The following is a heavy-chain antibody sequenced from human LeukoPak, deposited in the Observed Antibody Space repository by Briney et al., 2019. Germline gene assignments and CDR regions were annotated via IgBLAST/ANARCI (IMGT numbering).Heavy chain of an antibody. J-gene: IGHJ4*02. CDR2: INRSGST. Sequence: SETLSLTXXVXGXXFSGYYXXWIRQPPGKGLEWIGEINRSGSTNYNPSLKSRVTISVDASTNQFSLKLSSVTAADTAVYYCARIHPGATGGDYFDYWGQGTLVTVSS. D-gene: IGHD1-14*01. CDR1: GXXFSGYY. CDR3: ARIHPGATGGDYFDY. V-gene: IGHV4-34*01.